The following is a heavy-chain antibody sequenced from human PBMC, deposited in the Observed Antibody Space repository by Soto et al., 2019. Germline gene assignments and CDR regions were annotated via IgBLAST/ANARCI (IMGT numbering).Heavy chain of an antibody. CDR2: ISNGGDRT. CDR3: AKDSRRTSGWFYFDY. Sequence: ETLSLTCAVAGGSLSSGCYSWSWVRKAPGKGLEWVSGISNGGDRTYYVDSVKGRFTISRDNSKNTLFLQLNSLRAEDTAVYYCAKDSRRTSGWFYFDYWGQGTLVTVSS. J-gene: IGHJ4*02. CDR1: GGSLSSGCYS. D-gene: IGHD6-19*01. V-gene: IGHV3-23*01.